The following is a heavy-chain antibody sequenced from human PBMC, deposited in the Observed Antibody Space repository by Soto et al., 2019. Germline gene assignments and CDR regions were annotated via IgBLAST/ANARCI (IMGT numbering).Heavy chain of an antibody. V-gene: IGHV4-39*07. Sequence: SETLSLTCTVSGGSISSSSYYWGWIRQPPGKGLEWIGSIYCSGSTYYNPSLKSRVTISVDTSKNQFSLKLSSVTAADTAVYYCARASGSSWYDVYYYGMDVWGQGTTVTVSS. CDR2: IYCSGST. CDR1: GGSISSSSYY. D-gene: IGHD6-13*01. CDR3: ARASGSSWYDVYYYGMDV. J-gene: IGHJ6*02.